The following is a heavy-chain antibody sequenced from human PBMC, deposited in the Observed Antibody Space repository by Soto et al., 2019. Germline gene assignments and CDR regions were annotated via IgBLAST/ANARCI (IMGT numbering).Heavy chain of an antibody. CDR3: ARDRHTDRITXFGVGGRLDHYYYGMDV. D-gene: IGHD3-3*01. V-gene: IGHV1-69*13. J-gene: IGHJ6*02. CDR1: GWTISRYA. CDR2: IIPIFGTA. Sequence: SVKVSCKASGWTISRYAVSWVRQATGKGLEWMGGIIPIFGTANYAQKFQGRVTITADESTSTAYMELSSLRSEDTAVYYCARDRHTDRITXFGVGGRLDHYYYGMDVWGQGTTVTVSS.